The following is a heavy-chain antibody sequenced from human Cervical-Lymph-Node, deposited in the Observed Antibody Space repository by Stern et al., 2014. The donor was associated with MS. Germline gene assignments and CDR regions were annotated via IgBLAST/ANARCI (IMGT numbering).Heavy chain of an antibody. D-gene: IGHD3-9*01. CDR3: ARDWEALTGSLPITWFDP. CDR1: GFTFSSYT. CDR2: ISSSSSYI. Sequence: EMQLVESGGGLVKPGGSLRVSCAASGFTFSSYTMNWVRQAPGKGLEWVSSISSSSSYIYYADSVKGRFTISRDNAKNSLYLQMNSLRAEDTAVYYCARDWEALTGSLPITWFDPWGQGTLVTVSS. J-gene: IGHJ5*02. V-gene: IGHV3-21*01.